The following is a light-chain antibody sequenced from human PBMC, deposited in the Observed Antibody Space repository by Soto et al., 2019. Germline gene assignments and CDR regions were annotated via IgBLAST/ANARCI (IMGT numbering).Light chain of an antibody. V-gene: IGKV3D-20*02. CDR3: QQRSNWPPGLT. J-gene: IGKJ4*01. Sequence: EIVLTQSPGTLSLSPGERATLSCRASQSVSSSYLVWHQQKPGQAPRLLIYDASNRATGIPARFSGSGSGTDFTLTISSLEPEDFAVYYCQQRSNWPPGLTFGGGTKVDIK. CDR2: DAS. CDR1: QSVSSSY.